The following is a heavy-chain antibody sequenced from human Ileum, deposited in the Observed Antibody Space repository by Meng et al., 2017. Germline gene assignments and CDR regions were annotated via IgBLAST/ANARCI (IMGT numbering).Heavy chain of an antibody. CDR1: GFTFRIYA. Sequence: GGSLRLSCATSGFTFRIYAMHWVRQAPGKGLEWVAAIWQDGDKEYYADSVKGRFTISRDNSKNTVYLEMNSLRAEDTALYFCARDHYDYGDHDMSAYWGQGTLVTVSS. CDR2: IWQDGDKE. D-gene: IGHD4-17*01. V-gene: IGHV3-33*01. CDR3: ARDHYDYGDHDMSAY. J-gene: IGHJ4*02.